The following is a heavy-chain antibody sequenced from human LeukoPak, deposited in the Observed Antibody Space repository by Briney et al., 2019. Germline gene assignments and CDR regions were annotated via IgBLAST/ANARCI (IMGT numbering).Heavy chain of an antibody. CDR3: ASRVRWNYYFDD. CDR2: ISSSSSYI. V-gene: IGHV3-21*01. Sequence: GGSLRLSCAASGFTFSSYSMNWVRQAPGKGLEWVSSISSSSSYIYYADSVKGRFTISRDNAKNSLYLQMNSLRAEDTAIYYCASRVRWNYYFDDWGQGTLVTVSA. D-gene: IGHD1-1*01. J-gene: IGHJ4*02. CDR1: GFTFSSYS.